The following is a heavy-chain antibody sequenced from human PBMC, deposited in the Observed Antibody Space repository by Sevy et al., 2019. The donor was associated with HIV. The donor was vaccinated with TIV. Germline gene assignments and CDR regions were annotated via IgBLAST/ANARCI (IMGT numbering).Heavy chain of an antibody. CDR2: ISYDGSNK. CDR1: GFTFSSYG. Sequence: GGSLRLSCAASGFTFSSYGMHWVRQAPGKGLEWVAVISYDGSNKYYADSVKGRFTISRDNSKNTLYLQMNSLRAEDTAVYYCAKEGHAYYYGSGSFDYWGQGTLVTVSS. V-gene: IGHV3-30*18. J-gene: IGHJ4*02. D-gene: IGHD3-10*01. CDR3: AKEGHAYYYGSGSFDY.